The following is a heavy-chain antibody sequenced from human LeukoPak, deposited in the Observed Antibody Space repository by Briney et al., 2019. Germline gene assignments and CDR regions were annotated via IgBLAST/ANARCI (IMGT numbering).Heavy chain of an antibody. Sequence: GGSLRLSCAAPGVTFRSHAMHRVRPAPGKGLERVAVLSHDGGKKYYADAVKGLFTISRDNSKNTLYLQMNSLRGEDTAVYYWARDLRGADAYYFDYWGQGTLVTVSS. CDR3: ARDLRGADAYYFDY. CDR2: LSHDGGKK. J-gene: IGHJ4*02. CDR1: GVTFRSHA. V-gene: IGHV3-30-3*01. D-gene: IGHD3-10*01.